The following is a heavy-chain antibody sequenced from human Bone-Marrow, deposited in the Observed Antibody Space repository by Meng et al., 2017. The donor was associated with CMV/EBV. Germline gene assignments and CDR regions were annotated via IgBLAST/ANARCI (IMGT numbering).Heavy chain of an antibody. J-gene: IGHJ6*02. CDR1: GFTFSSYS. V-gene: IGHV3-21*01. CDR2: ISSSSSYI. CDR3: AKDWYYYYGMDV. Sequence: GESLKISCAASGFTFSSYSMNRVRQAPGKGLEWVSSISSSSSYIYYADSVKGRFTISRDNAKNSLYLQMNSLRAEDTAVYYCAKDWYYYYGMDVWGQGTTVTVSS.